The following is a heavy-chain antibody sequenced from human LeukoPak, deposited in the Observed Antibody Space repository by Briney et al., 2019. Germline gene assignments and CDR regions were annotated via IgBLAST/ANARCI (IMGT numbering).Heavy chain of an antibody. J-gene: IGHJ4*02. Sequence: QAGGSLRLSCAASGFTFSSYAMSWVRQAPGKGLEWVSAISGSGGSTYYADSVKGRFTISRDNSKNTLYLQMNSLRAEDTAVYYCARVGDIAVAGTIRFCFDYWGQGTLVTVSS. CDR1: GFTFSSYA. CDR3: ARVGDIAVAGTIRFCFDY. CDR2: ISGSGGST. D-gene: IGHD6-19*01. V-gene: IGHV3-23*01.